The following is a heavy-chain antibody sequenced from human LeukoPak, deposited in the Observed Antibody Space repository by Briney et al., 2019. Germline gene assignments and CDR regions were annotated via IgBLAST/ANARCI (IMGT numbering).Heavy chain of an antibody. CDR2: INWNGGST. V-gene: IGHV3-20*04. J-gene: IGHJ4*02. CDR1: GFTFDDYG. Sequence: GGSLRLSCAASGFTFDDYGMSWVRQAPGKGLEWVSGINWNGGSTVYADSVKGRFTISRDNAKNSLYLQMNSLGAEDTALYYCARDKDYGSGDFDYWGQGTLVTVSS. CDR3: ARDKDYGSGDFDY. D-gene: IGHD3-10*01.